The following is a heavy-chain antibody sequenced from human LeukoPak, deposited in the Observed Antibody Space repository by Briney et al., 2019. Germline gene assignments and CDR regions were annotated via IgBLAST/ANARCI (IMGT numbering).Heavy chain of an antibody. D-gene: IGHD6-6*01. V-gene: IGHV3-15*01. CDR1: GFTFSNAW. J-gene: IGHJ6*02. CDR2: IRDKPDGGTT. Sequence: GGSLRLSCAASGFTFSNAWMSWGRQAPGKGLEWVGLIRDKPDGGTTDYAAPVKGRFTISRDDSKNTLYLQMNSLKTEDTAVYYCTTGSIAAPLDVWGQGTTVTVSS. CDR3: TTGSIAAPLDV.